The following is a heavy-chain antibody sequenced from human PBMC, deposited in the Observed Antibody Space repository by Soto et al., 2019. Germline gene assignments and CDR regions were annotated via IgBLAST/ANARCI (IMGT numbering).Heavy chain of an antibody. Sequence: QVQLVQSGAEVKTPGASVKVSCKASGYTFASYDINWVRQAPGQGLEWMGWMNPNSGNTCYAQKFQGRLTMTRDTALSIAHMELSSLRNEETAVYYCARSDGYNFNWLDSWGQGTLVTVSA. J-gene: IGHJ5*01. V-gene: IGHV1-8*01. CDR3: ARSDGYNFNWLDS. CDR1: GYTFASYD. D-gene: IGHD2-21*01. CDR2: MNPNSGNT.